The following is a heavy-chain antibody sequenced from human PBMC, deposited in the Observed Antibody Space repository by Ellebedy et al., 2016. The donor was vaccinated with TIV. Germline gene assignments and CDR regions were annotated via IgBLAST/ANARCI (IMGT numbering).Heavy chain of an antibody. Sequence: GESLKISCAASGFTFSSCDMHWVRQATGKGLEWVSSISTAGDTYYPGSVKGRFTISRDNSKNTLYLQMNSLRAEDTAMYYCARGGVINSYAAADYWGQGTLVTVSS. CDR1: GFTFSSCD. D-gene: IGHD5-18*01. CDR2: ISTAGDT. V-gene: IGHV3-13*01. CDR3: ARGGVINSYAAADY. J-gene: IGHJ4*02.